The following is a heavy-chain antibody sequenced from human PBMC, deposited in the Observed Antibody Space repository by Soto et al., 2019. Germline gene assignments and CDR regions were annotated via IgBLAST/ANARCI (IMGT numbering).Heavy chain of an antibody. V-gene: IGHV4-39*01. CDR1: GGSISSSSYY. CDR2: IHYSGST. D-gene: IGHD2-15*01. CDR3: ASKRYCNGGNCYDDY. J-gene: IGHJ4*02. Sequence: QLQLQESGPGLVKPSETLSLTCTVSGGSISSSSYYWGGIRQPPGKGLEWIGSIHYSGSTYYNPSLKSRVTISVDTSKNHFSLKLNSVTAADTAVYYCASKRYCNGGNCYDDYWGQGTLVTVSS.